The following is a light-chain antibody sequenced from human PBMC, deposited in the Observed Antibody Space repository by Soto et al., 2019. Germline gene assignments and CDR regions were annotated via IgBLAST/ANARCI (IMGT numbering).Light chain of an antibody. V-gene: IGKV3-20*01. CDR2: GAS. CDR1: QSVSSNY. CDR3: QRYGGSPGT. J-gene: IGKJ1*01. Sequence: EIVLTQSPGTLSLSPGERATLSCRASQSVSSNYLAWYQQRPGQAPRLLIYGASSRATGIPDRFSGSVSGTEFTLTISRLEPEDFAVYYCQRYGGSPGTFGQGTKVEIK.